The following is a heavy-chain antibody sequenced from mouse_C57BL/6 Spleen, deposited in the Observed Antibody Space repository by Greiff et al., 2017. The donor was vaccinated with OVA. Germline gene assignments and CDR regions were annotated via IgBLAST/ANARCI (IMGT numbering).Heavy chain of an antibody. Sequence: VKLMEPGAELVEPGASVKMSCKASGYTFTSYWITWVKQRPGQGLEWIGDIYPGSGSTNYNEKFKSKATLTVDTSSSTAYMQLSSLTSEDSAVYYCARSTVVATRNYWGQGTSLTVSS. V-gene: IGHV1-55*01. CDR2: IYPGSGST. CDR3: ARSTVVATRNY. J-gene: IGHJ2*02. D-gene: IGHD1-1*01. CDR1: GYTFTSYW.